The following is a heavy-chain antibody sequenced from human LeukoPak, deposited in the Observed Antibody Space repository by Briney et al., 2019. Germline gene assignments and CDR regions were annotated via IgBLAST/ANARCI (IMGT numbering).Heavy chain of an antibody. V-gene: IGHV4-34*01. Sequence: PSETLSLTCAVYGGSFSGYYWSWIRQPPGKGLEWIGEINHSGSTNYNPSLKSRVTISVDTSKNQFSLKLSSVTAADTAVYYCARKIDYGISDYWGQGTLVTVSS. D-gene: IGHD4-17*01. CDR1: GGSFSGYY. J-gene: IGHJ4*02. CDR3: ARKIDYGISDY. CDR2: INHSGST.